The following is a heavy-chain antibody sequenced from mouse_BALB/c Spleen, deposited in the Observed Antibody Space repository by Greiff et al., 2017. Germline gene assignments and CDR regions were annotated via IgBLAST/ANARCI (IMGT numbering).Heavy chain of an antibody. CDR3: ARSDYSWFAY. Sequence: VQLQQSGAELAKPGASVKMSCKASGYTFTSYWMHWVKQRPGQGLEWIGYINPSTGYTEYNQKFKDKATLTADKSSSTAYMQLSSLTSEDSAVYCCARSDYSWFAYWGPGTLVTVSA. V-gene: IGHV1-7*01. D-gene: IGHD2-4*01. J-gene: IGHJ3*01. CDR1: GYTFTSYW. CDR2: INPSTGYT.